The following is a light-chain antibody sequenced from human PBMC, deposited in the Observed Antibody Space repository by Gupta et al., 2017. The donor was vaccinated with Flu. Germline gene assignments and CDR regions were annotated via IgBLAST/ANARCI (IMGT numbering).Light chain of an antibody. CDR2: SNN. CDR3: AAWDDSLNGLYV. V-gene: IGLV1-44*01. Sequence: QSVLTQPPSASGTPGPRVTLSCSGRSSNIGSNTVNWYQQLPGTAPKLLIFSNNQRPSGVPDRFSGSKSGTSASLAISGLQSEDEADYYCAAWDDSLNGLYVFGTGTKVTVL. J-gene: IGLJ1*01. CDR1: SSNIGSNT.